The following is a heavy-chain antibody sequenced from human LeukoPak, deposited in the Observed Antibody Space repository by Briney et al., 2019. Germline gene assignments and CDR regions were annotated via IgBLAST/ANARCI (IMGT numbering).Heavy chain of an antibody. J-gene: IGHJ4*02. D-gene: IGHD3-10*01. V-gene: IGHV3-9*01. CDR2: ISWNSGSI. CDR1: GFTFDDYG. CDR3: AKDNEDYYGSGSFDY. Sequence: GGSLRLSCAASGFTFDDYGMSWVRHAPGKGLEWVSGISWNSGSIGYADSVKGRFTISRDNAKNSLYLQMNSLRAEDTALYYCAKDNEDYYGSGSFDYWGQGTLVTVSS.